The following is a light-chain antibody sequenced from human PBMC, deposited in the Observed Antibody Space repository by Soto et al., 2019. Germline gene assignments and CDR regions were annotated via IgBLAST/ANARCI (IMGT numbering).Light chain of an antibody. J-gene: IGLJ2*01. Sequence: QSGLTQPASVSGSPGQSITISCTGTSSDVGSYNLVSWYQHHPGKAPKLMIYEGSKRPSGVSNRFSGSKSGNTASLTISGLQAEDEADYYCCSDAGSSRVFGGGTKVTVL. CDR3: CSDAGSSRV. CDR2: EGS. CDR1: SSDVGSYNL. V-gene: IGLV2-23*01.